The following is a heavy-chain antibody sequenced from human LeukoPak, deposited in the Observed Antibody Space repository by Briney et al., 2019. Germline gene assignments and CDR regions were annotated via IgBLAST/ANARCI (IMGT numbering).Heavy chain of an antibody. CDR2: IYYSGST. CDR1: GGSISSYY. CDR3: ARNHDFWSGYPNWLDP. Sequence: SETLSLTCTVSGGSISSYYWSWIRQPPGKGLEWIGYIYYSGSTNYNPSLKSRVTISVDTSKNQFSLRLSSVTAADTAVYYCARNHDFWSGYPNWLDPWGQGTLVAVSS. V-gene: IGHV4-59*08. J-gene: IGHJ5*02. D-gene: IGHD3-3*01.